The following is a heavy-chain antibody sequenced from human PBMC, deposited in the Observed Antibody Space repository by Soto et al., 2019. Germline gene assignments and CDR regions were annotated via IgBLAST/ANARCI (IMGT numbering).Heavy chain of an antibody. CDR2: ISYDGSNK. Sequence: VGSLRLSCAASGFTFSSYAMHWVRQAPGKGLEWVAVISYDGSNKYYADSVKGRFTISRDNSKNTLYLQMNSLRAEDTAVYYCARDVDIVVVVAAHYWGQGTLVTVSS. D-gene: IGHD2-15*01. J-gene: IGHJ4*02. CDR3: ARDVDIVVVVAAHY. V-gene: IGHV3-30-3*01. CDR1: GFTFSSYA.